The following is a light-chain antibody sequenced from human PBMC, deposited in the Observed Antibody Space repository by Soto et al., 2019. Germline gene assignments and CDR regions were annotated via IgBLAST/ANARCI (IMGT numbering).Light chain of an antibody. CDR3: HQYNYWPGT. Sequence: LMTQSPAILSVSPGERVTLSCRASQDVGINLAWYQQKPGHAPRLVVYGASTRATAFPARFSGSGSGTEFTLTFLSLQSEDLAVYYCHQYNYWPGTFGQGTKLEIK. V-gene: IGKV3-15*01. J-gene: IGKJ2*01. CDR1: QDVGIN. CDR2: GAS.